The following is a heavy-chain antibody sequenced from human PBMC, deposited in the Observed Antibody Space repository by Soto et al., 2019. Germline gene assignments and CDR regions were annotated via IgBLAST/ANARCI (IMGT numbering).Heavy chain of an antibody. CDR1: GGSISSGGYY. Sequence: QVQLQESGPGLVKPSQTLSLTCTVSGGSISSGGYYWSWIRQHPGKGLEWIGYIYYSGSTYYNPSLKSRVTISVDTSKNQFSLKMSSVTAADTAVYYCARDRYSHLSYYFDYWGQGTLVTVSS. D-gene: IGHD1-1*01. CDR3: ARDRYSHLSYYFDY. J-gene: IGHJ4*02. V-gene: IGHV4-31*03. CDR2: IYYSGST.